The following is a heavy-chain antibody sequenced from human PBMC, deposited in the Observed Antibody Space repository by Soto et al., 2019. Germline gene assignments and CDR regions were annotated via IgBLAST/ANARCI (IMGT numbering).Heavy chain of an antibody. V-gene: IGHV4-34*01. CDR2: INHSGST. CDR1: GGSCSGYY. J-gene: IGHJ6*02. D-gene: IGHD2-2*02. Sequence: SESVSLTCAVYGGSCSGYYWSWIRQPPGKGLEWIGEINHSGSTNYNPSLKSRVTISVDTSKNQFSLKLSSVTAADTAVYYCARVTRSYCSSTSCYTGAYYYYYGMDVWGQGTTVTVSS. CDR3: ARVTRSYCSSTSCYTGAYYYYYGMDV.